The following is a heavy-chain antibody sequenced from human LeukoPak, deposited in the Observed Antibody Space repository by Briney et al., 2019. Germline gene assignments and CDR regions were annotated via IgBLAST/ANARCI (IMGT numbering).Heavy chain of an antibody. D-gene: IGHD6-13*01. CDR2: IKSKTDGGTT. Sequence: PGGSLRLSCAASGFTFSNAWMSWVRQAPGKGLEWVGRIKSKTDGGTTDYAAPVKGRFTITRDDPKNTLYLQMNSLKTEDTAVYYCTTEIAAAGFVDYWGQGTLVAVSS. V-gene: IGHV3-15*01. J-gene: IGHJ4*02. CDR1: GFTFSNAW. CDR3: TTEIAAAGFVDY.